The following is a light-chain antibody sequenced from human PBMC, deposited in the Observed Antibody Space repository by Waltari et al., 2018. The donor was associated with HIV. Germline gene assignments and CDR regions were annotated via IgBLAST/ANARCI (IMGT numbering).Light chain of an antibody. J-gene: IGLJ2*01. Sequence: QSALTQPASVSGSPGQSITISCTGTSSDVGAYNLVSWYQQNPGTPPKLMIFEVTNRPSGVSDRFSCSRSGNTSARTISGLQAEDVGDYHCCSYTATGVVFGGGTKLTVL. CDR3: CSYTATGVV. V-gene: IGLV2-23*02. CDR2: EVT. CDR1: SSDVGAYNL.